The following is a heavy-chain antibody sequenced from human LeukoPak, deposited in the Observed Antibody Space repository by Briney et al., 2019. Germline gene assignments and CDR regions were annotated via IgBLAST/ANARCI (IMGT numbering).Heavy chain of an antibody. CDR2: NSGGST. CDR3: ASCPEHYGVFRRNYFDY. D-gene: IGHD4-17*01. Sequence: PGGSLRLSCAASGFTVSSKYMSWVRQAPGKGLEWVSVNSGGSTYYADSVKGRFSISRDNSKNTLYLQMNSLRAEDTAVYYCASCPEHYGVFRRNYFDYWGQGTLVTVSS. V-gene: IGHV3-66*01. J-gene: IGHJ4*02. CDR1: GFTVSSKY.